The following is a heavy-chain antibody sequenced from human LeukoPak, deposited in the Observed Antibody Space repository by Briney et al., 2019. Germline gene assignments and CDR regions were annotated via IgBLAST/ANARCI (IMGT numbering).Heavy chain of an antibody. J-gene: IGHJ6*02. D-gene: IGHD5/OR15-5a*01. Sequence: GGSLRLSCAASGFTFSSYDMHWVRQATGKGLEWVSGIVTVGDAYYPGSVKGRFTISRENAKNSLYLQMDSLRAGDTAVYYCARGLRYYGMDVWGQGTTVTVSS. V-gene: IGHV3-13*01. CDR3: ARGLRYYGMDV. CDR1: GFTFSSYD. CDR2: IVTVGDA.